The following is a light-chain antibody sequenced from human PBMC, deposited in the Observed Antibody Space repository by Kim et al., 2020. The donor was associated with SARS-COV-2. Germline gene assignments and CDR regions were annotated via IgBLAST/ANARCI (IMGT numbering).Light chain of an antibody. CDR3: QSYDISLISSV. V-gene: IGLV1-40*01. CDR1: SSNIGAGYD. CDR2: GNS. Sequence: QRVTISCTGSSSNIGAGYDVHWYQQLPGTAPKLLIYGNSNRPSGVPDRFSGSKSGTSASLAITGLQAEDEADYYCQSYDISLISSVFGGGTQLTVL. J-gene: IGLJ2*01.